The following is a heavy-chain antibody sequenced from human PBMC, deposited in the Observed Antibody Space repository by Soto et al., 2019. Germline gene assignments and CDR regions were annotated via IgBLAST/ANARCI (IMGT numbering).Heavy chain of an antibody. J-gene: IGHJ4*02. CDR1: GFTFSSYA. D-gene: IGHD6-13*01. CDR3: AKDVGGCWYGGWFAY. Sequence: EVQLLESGGGLVQPGGSLRLSCAASGFTFSSYAMSWVRQAPGKGLEWVSAISGSGGSTYYADSVKGRFTISRDNSKNTLYLQMNGPRAEDTAVYYCAKDVGGCWYGGWFAYWGQGTLVTVSS. CDR2: ISGSGGST. V-gene: IGHV3-23*01.